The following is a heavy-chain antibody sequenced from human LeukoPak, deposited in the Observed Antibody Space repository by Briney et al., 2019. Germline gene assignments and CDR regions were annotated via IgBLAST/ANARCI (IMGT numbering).Heavy chain of an antibody. D-gene: IGHD3-10*01. CDR3: ARYYSTWGFDY. Sequence: GGSLRLSCAASGFTFSSYAMSWVRQAPGKGLEWVANIKQDGSEKKYVDSVKGRFTISRDNAKNSLYLQMNSLRAEDTAVYYCARYYSTWGFDYWGQGTLVTVSS. CDR2: IKQDGSEK. V-gene: IGHV3-7*01. J-gene: IGHJ4*02. CDR1: GFTFSSYA.